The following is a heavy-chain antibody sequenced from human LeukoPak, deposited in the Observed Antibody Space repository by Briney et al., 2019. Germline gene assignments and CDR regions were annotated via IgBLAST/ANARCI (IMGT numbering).Heavy chain of an antibody. CDR2: ISAYNGST. CDR1: GYTLTSYG. V-gene: IGHV1-18*01. D-gene: IGHD5-18*01. CDR3: ARVGIQLWAAGRAFDI. Sequence: ASVKVSCKASGYTLTSYGISWVRQAPGQGLEWMGWISAYNGSTNYAQKLQGRVTMTTDTSTSTAYMELRSLRSDDTAVYYCARVGIQLWAAGRAFDIWGQGTMVTVSS. J-gene: IGHJ3*02.